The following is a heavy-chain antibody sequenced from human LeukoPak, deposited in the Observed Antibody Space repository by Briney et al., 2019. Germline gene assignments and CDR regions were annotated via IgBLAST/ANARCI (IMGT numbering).Heavy chain of an antibody. CDR3: ARDPDQRMYYFDY. D-gene: IGHD2-15*01. CDR2: ISSSSSYI. Sequence: TGGSLRLSCAASGFTFSSYSMNWVRQAPGKGLEWVSSISSSSSYIYYADSVKGRFTISRDNAKNSLYLQMNGLRAEDTAVYYCARDPDQRMYYFDYWGQGTLVTVSS. V-gene: IGHV3-21*01. CDR1: GFTFSSYS. J-gene: IGHJ4*02.